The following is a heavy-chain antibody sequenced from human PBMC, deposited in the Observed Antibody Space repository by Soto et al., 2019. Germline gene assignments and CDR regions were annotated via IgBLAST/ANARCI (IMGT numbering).Heavy chain of an antibody. D-gene: IGHD3-10*01. V-gene: IGHV3-33*01. CDR3: ARDQLGEEGGLDV. CDR2: IWHDGSNR. CDR1: GFTFSSYG. Sequence: QVQLVESGGGVVQPGRSLRLSCAASGFTFSSYGLHWVRQAPGKGLXXVAVIWHDGSNRYYGDSVRGRFTISRDNSKNTLYLQMNSLRVGDTAVYYCARDQLGEEGGLDVWGQGTTVTVSS. J-gene: IGHJ6*02.